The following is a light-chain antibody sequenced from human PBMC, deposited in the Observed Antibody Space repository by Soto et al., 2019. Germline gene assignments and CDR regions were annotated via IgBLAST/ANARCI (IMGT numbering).Light chain of an antibody. CDR2: GAS. V-gene: IGKV3-15*01. Sequence: EIVMTQSPATLSVSPGERATLSCRASQSVSSDLAWFQQTPDQAPRLLIYGASTRATGIPARFSGSGSGTEFTLTISSLQSEDFAVYYCQQYSNWAPITFGPGTKVDIK. J-gene: IGKJ3*01. CDR3: QQYSNWAPIT. CDR1: QSVSSD.